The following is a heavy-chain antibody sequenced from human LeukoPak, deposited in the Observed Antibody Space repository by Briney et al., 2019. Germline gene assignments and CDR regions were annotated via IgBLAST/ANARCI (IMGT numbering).Heavy chain of an antibody. Sequence: SETLSLTCTVSGGSISSYYWSWLRQPPGKGLEGIGYIYYSGSTNYNPSLKSRVTISVDTSKNQFSLKLSSVTAADTAVHYCARGGKQQLVRYYYYYMDVWGKGTTVTVSS. CDR1: GGSISSYY. V-gene: IGHV4-59*01. CDR3: ARGGKQQLVRYYYYYMDV. CDR2: IYYSGST. J-gene: IGHJ6*03. D-gene: IGHD6-13*01.